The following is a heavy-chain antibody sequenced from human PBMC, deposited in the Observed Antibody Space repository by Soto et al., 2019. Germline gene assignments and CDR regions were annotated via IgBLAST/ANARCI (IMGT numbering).Heavy chain of an antibody. V-gene: IGHV1-3*01. CDR3: ARAAAGSAFDI. CDR2: INAGSGYT. Sequence: ASVKVSCKASGYTFTTLSMHWVRQAPGQSLEWMGCINAGSGYTKYSQKFQGRVTMTRDTFISTAYMELSRLRSDDTAVYYCARAAAGSAFDIWGQATMVTVSS. J-gene: IGHJ3*02. D-gene: IGHD6-13*01. CDR1: GYTFTTLS.